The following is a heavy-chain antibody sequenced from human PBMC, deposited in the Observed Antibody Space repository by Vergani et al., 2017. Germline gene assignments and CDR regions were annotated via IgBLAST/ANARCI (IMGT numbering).Heavy chain of an antibody. CDR2: IKQDGSEK. J-gene: IGHJ5*02. D-gene: IGHD2-2*02. V-gene: IGHV3-7*01. CDR1: GFTFSSYW. CDR3: ARGGLDCSSPSCYTRWCDP. Sequence: EVQLVESGGGLVQPGGSLRLSCAASGFTFSSYWMSWVRQAPGKGLEWVANIKQDGSEKYYVDSVKGRFTISRDNAKNSLYLQMNSLRAEDTAVYYCARGGLDCSSPSCYTRWCDPWGQGTLVTVS.